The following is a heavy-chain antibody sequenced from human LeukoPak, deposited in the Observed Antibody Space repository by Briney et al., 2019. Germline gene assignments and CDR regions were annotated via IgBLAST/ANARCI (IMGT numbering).Heavy chain of an antibody. V-gene: IGHV3-48*01. CDR1: GFTFSSYS. Sequence: QPGGSLRLSCAASGFTFSSYSMNWVRQAPGKGLEWVSYISSSSSTIYYADSVKGRFTISRDNSKNTLYLQMNSLRAEDTAVYYCARDRGGSYDFWSPDAFDIWGQGTMVTVSS. CDR2: ISSSSSTI. D-gene: IGHD3-3*01. J-gene: IGHJ3*02. CDR3: ARDRGGSYDFWSPDAFDI.